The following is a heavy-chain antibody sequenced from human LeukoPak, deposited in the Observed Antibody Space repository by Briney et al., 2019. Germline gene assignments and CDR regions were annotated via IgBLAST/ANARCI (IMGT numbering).Heavy chain of an antibody. CDR1: GFTFSSYG. Sequence: PGGCLRLSCAASGFTFSSYGMHWVRQAPGKGLEWVAVISYDGSNKYYADSVKGRFTISRDNSKNTLYLQMNSLRAEDTAVYYCARVHGSGSYPDYWGQGTLVTVSS. D-gene: IGHD3-10*01. V-gene: IGHV3-30*03. CDR3: ARVHGSGSYPDY. CDR2: ISYDGSNK. J-gene: IGHJ4*02.